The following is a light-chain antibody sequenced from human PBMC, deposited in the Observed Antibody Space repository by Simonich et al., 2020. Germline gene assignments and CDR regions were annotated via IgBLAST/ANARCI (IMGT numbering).Light chain of an antibody. CDR3: CSYAGSSTLV. J-gene: IGLJ2*01. V-gene: IGLV2-23*01. CDR2: EGS. Sequence: QSALTQPASVSGSPGQSISISCTGTSSDVGSFNLVTWYQQHPGKAPKLIIYEGSKRPSGVAHRFSVSKSGNTASLTISGLQAEDEADYYCCSYAGSSTLVFGGGTKLTVL. CDR1: SSDVGSFNL.